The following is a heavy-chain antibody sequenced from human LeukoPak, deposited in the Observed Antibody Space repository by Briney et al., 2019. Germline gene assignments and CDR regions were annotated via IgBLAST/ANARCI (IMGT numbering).Heavy chain of an antibody. CDR1: GFTFSSYA. V-gene: IGHV3-23*01. D-gene: IGHD6-13*01. Sequence: GVSLRLSCAASGFTFSSYAMSWVRQDPGKGLEWVSAISGSGGSTYYADSVKGRFTISRDNSKNTLYLQMNSLRAEDTAVYYCAKSSQQLVLVDAFDIWGQGTMVTVSS. CDR3: AKSSQQLVLVDAFDI. J-gene: IGHJ3*02. CDR2: ISGSGGST.